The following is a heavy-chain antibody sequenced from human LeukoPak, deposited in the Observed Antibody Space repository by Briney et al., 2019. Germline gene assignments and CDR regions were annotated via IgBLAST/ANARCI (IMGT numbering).Heavy chain of an antibody. J-gene: IGHJ4*02. CDR2: ISSGSNYI. CDR3: VSEVAGTLY. D-gene: IGHD6-19*01. V-gene: IGHV3-21*01. CDR1: GFTFSDDN. Sequence: GGSLRLSCAASGFTFSDDNMNWVRQTPGKGLEWLSSISSGSNYIYYADSVKGRFTISRDNAKNSLFLQMNSLRAEDTAVYYCVSEVAGTLYWGQGTLVTVSS.